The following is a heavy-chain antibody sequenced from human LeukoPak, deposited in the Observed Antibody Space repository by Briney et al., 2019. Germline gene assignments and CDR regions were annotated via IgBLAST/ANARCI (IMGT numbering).Heavy chain of an antibody. CDR3: ARVLASDNDFWSGSQFWFDP. J-gene: IGHJ5*02. Sequence: SETLSLTCTVSGGSIRSGSYYWTWIRQPAGKGLEWIGRIYTSGNTNYNLSLKSRVTISLDTFKNQFSLKLSSVTAADTAVYYCARVLASDNDFWSGSQFWFDPWGQGILVTVSS. V-gene: IGHV4-61*02. D-gene: IGHD3-3*01. CDR2: IYTSGNT. CDR1: GGSIRSGSYY.